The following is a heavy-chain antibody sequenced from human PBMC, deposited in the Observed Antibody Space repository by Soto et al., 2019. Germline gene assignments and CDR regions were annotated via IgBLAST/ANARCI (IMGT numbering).Heavy chain of an antibody. Sequence: GGSLRLSCAASGFTFSSYAMSWVRQAPGKGLEWVSAISGSGGSTYYADSVKGRFTISRDNSKNTLYLQMNSLRAEETAVYYSAKDFLSGPVDTAMVGAFDIWGKGTMVTVSS. V-gene: IGHV3-23*01. J-gene: IGHJ3*02. D-gene: IGHD5-18*01. CDR3: AKDFLSGPVDTAMVGAFDI. CDR1: GFTFSSYA. CDR2: ISGSGGST.